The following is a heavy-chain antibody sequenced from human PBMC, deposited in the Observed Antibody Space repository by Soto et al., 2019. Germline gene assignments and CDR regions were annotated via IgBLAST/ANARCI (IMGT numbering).Heavy chain of an antibody. J-gene: IGHJ4*02. Sequence: TLSLTCGVSGGSLSGATYSWNWIRQPPGKGLEWIGYIFPGGTTYYNPSLKSRVTISIDVSKNQFSLSLRSLTAADTAVYYCARSREFDYWSQGTLVTVSS. CDR3: ARSREFDY. V-gene: IGHV4-30-2*01. CDR2: IFPGGTT. CDR1: GGSLSGATYS.